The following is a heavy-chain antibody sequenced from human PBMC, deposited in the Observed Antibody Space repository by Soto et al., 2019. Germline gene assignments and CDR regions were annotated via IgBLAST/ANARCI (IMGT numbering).Heavy chain of an antibody. Sequence: ASVKVSCKASGGTFSSYAISWVRQAPGQGIEWMGGIIPIFGTANYAQKFQGRVTITADKSTSTAYMELSSLRSEDTAVYYCARELGYCSSTSCYTGWFDPWGQGTLVTVSS. D-gene: IGHD2-2*02. CDR1: GGTFSSYA. J-gene: IGHJ5*02. CDR2: IIPIFGTA. CDR3: ARELGYCSSTSCYTGWFDP. V-gene: IGHV1-69*06.